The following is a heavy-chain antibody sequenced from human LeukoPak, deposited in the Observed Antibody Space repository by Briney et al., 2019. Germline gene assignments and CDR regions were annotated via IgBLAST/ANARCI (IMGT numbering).Heavy chain of an antibody. CDR3: ARAAIAVAGDYHYHYMDV. Sequence: ASVKVSCKASGYTFTGHYMHWVRQAPGQGLEWMGWISPNSGDTDYAQRFQGRVTMTRDTSISTAYMELSRLRSDDTAVYFCARAAIAVAGDYHYHYMDVWGRGTTVTVSS. J-gene: IGHJ6*03. CDR2: ISPNSGDT. V-gene: IGHV1-2*02. CDR1: GYTFTGHY. D-gene: IGHD6-19*01.